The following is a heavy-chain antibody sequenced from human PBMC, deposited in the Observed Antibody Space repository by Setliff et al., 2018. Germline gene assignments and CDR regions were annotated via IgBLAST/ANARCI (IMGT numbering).Heavy chain of an antibody. CDR3: ASSRDYNFWSGYYSPLDY. D-gene: IGHD3-3*01. CDR1: GATFSSYA. J-gene: IGHJ4*02. CDR2: IIPIFGTA. Sequence: SVKVFCKASGATFSSYAISWVRQAPGQGLEWMGGIIPIFGTANYAQKFQGRVTITADESTSTAYMELSSLRSEDTAVYYCASSRDYNFWSGYYSPLDYWGQGTLVTVSS. V-gene: IGHV1-69*13.